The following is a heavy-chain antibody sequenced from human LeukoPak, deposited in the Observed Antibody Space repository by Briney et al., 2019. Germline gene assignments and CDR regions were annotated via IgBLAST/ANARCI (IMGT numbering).Heavy chain of an antibody. CDR1: GGSISSSSYY. Sequence: PSETLSLTCTVSGGSISSSSYYWGWIRQSPGKGLEWIGSIYYSGSTYYNPSLKSRVTISVDTSKNQFSLKLSSVTAADTAVYYCASTPLVRGVSWFDPWGQGTLVTVSS. CDR2: IYYSGST. J-gene: IGHJ5*02. D-gene: IGHD3-10*01. V-gene: IGHV4-39*01. CDR3: ASTPLVRGVSWFDP.